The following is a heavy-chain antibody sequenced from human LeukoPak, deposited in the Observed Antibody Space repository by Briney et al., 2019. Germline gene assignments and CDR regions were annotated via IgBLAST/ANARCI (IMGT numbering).Heavy chain of an antibody. CDR1: GGSISSYY. D-gene: IGHD2-15*01. Sequence: PSETLSLTCTVSGGSISSYYWSWIRQPPGKGLEWIGYIYYSGSTNYNPSLKSRVTISVDTSKNQFPLKLSSVTAADTAVYYCARVGGYCSGGSCYRYHFDYWGQGTLVTVSS. CDR3: ARVGGYCSGGSCYRYHFDY. V-gene: IGHV4-59*01. J-gene: IGHJ4*02. CDR2: IYYSGST.